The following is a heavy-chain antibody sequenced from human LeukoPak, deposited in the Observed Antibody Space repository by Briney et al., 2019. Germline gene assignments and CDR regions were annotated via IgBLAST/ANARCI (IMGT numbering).Heavy chain of an antibody. J-gene: IGHJ6*02. Sequence: GRSLRLSCAASGFIFSSYGMHWVRQALGKGLEWVAVIYYDGSNKYYADSVRGRFTISRDNSKNTLFLQMSSLRAEDTAVYYCARDTFYSSGVYGLDVWGQGTTVTVSS. V-gene: IGHV3-33*01. CDR3: ARDTFYSSGVYGLDV. CDR1: GFIFSSYG. CDR2: IYYDGSNK. D-gene: IGHD3-22*01.